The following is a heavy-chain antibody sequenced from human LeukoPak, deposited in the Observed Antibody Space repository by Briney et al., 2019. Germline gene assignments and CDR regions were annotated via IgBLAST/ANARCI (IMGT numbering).Heavy chain of an antibody. J-gene: IGHJ1*01. V-gene: IGHV3-7*01. Sequence: GGSLRLSCAGSGFTFSNYWMGWVRQAPGKGLQWVANIKTDGSEKYYVDSVKGRFTISRDNAKNSLYLQMNSLRAEDTAVYYCATYSSLNRREFQYWGQGALLTVSS. D-gene: IGHD3-22*01. CDR3: ATYSSLNRREFQY. CDR2: IKTDGSEK. CDR1: GFTFSNYW.